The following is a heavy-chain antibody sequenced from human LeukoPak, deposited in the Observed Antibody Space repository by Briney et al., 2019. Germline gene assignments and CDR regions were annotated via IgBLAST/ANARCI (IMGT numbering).Heavy chain of an antibody. Sequence: GSLRLSCAASGFTFSSYAMSWVRQAPGKGLEWVSAISGSGGSTYYADSVKGRFTISRDNSRNTVYLQMNSLRAEDTAVYYCAKVIGWELPYAGEFDYWGQGTLVPVSS. J-gene: IGHJ4*02. CDR3: AKVIGWELPYAGEFDY. V-gene: IGHV3-23*01. CDR1: GFTFSSYA. CDR2: ISGSGGST. D-gene: IGHD1-26*01.